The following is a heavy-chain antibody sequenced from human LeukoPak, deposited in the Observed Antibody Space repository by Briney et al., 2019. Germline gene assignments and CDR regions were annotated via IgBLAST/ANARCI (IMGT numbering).Heavy chain of an antibody. J-gene: IGHJ4*02. CDR3: ARLPSVRGIDRYFDY. CDR2: IYPRDSDT. D-gene: IGHD3-10*01. V-gene: IGHV5-51*01. Sequence: GGPLNISCKGSGYTFTSYWIGWVRQTPGEGMEWVGIIYPRDSDTRYSPAFQGQVTISVDKSISTAHVQWSSLKASDTAMYYCARLPSVRGIDRYFDYWGQGTLVTLSS. CDR1: GYTFTSYW.